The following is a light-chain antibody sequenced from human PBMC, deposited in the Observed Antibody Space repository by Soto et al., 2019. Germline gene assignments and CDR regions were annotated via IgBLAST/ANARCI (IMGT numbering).Light chain of an antibody. CDR3: QQRSNWPLIT. V-gene: IGKV3-11*01. CDR1: QSVSTY. CDR2: DAS. Sequence: GLTTSPNTPSVSPGGKATPSFKSSQSVSTYLAWYQQKPGQAPRLLIYDASNRATGIPARFSGSGSGTDFTLTISSLEFEDSALYYCQQRSNWPLITFGQGTRLEIK. J-gene: IGKJ5*01.